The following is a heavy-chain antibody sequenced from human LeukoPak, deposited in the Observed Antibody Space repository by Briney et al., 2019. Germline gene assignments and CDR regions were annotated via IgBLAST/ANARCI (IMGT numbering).Heavy chain of an antibody. J-gene: IGHJ5*02. CDR1: GFTFRNFG. D-gene: IGHD3-16*01. Sequence: PGGSLRLSCVASGFTFRNFGMHWVRQAPGKGLEWVAVIWYDGSNKYYADSVKVRFTISRDSSKNTLYLQMNSLRAEDTAVYYCARDWGEDWFDPWGQGTLVTVSS. CDR2: IWYDGSNK. V-gene: IGHV3-33*01. CDR3: ARDWGEDWFDP.